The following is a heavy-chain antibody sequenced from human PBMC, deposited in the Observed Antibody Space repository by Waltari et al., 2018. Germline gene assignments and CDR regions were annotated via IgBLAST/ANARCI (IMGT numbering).Heavy chain of an antibody. J-gene: IGHJ6*02. Sequence: EMQLVESGGDLVQPGGSLKLSCAASGFTLSGSAMHWVRQASGKGREWVGRIKRKGDGDATAYGASVKGRCTISRDDATNTAYLQMNSLKTEDSAVYYCSRLRDSSTWDGMDVWGQGTTVTVSS. V-gene: IGHV3-73*01. CDR1: GFTLSGSA. CDR3: SRLRDSSTWDGMDV. CDR2: IKRKGDGDAT. D-gene: IGHD3-22*01.